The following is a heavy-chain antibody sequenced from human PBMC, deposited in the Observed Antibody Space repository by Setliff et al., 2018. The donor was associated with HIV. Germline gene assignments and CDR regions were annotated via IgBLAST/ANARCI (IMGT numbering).Heavy chain of an antibody. CDR2: IYYSGTT. V-gene: IGHV4-39*01. CDR3: ARLGGNWGYWFDP. J-gene: IGHJ5*02. CDR1: GGLISSHIYQ. D-gene: IGHD7-27*01. Sequence: PSETLSLTCTVSGGLISSHIYQWGWIRQPPGKGLEWIGSIYYSGTTYHNPSLKSRLTISIDTSMNQFSLRLNALTAADTAVYYCARLGGNWGYWFDPWSQGTLVTVSS.